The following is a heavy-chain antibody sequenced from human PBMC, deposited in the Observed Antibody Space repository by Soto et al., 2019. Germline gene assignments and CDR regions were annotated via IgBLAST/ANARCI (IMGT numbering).Heavy chain of an antibody. CDR3: ARRYCTNGVCSEEFYYYYMDV. J-gene: IGHJ6*03. CDR2: ISSSSSTI. CDR1: GFTFSSYS. Sequence: GGSLRLSCAASGFTFSSYSMNWVRQAPGKGLEWVSYISSSSSTIYYADSVKGRFTISRDNAKNSLYLQMNSLRAEDTAVYYCARRYCTNGVCSEEFYYYYMDVWGKGTTVTVSS. V-gene: IGHV3-48*01. D-gene: IGHD2-8*01.